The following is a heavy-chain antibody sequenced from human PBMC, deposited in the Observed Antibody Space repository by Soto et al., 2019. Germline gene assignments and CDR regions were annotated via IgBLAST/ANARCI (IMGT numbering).Heavy chain of an antibody. CDR1: GYTFTSYY. D-gene: IGHD2-15*01. CDR2: INPSGGST. V-gene: IGHV1-46*01. J-gene: IGHJ5*02. CDR3: ARDSLSATAVVTGWFDP. Sequence: ASVKVSCKASGYTFTSYYMHWVRQAPGQGLEWMGIINPSGGSTSYAQKFQGKVTMTRDTSTSTVYMELSSLRSEDTAVYYCARDSLSATAVVTGWFDPWGQGTLVTVSS.